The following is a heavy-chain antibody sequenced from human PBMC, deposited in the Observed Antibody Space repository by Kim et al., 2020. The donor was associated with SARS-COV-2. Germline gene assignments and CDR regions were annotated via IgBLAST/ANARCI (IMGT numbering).Heavy chain of an antibody. Sequence: SETLSLTCTVSGGSISSYYWSWIRQPPGKGLEWIGYIYYSGSTNYNPSLKSRVTISVDTSKNQFSLKLSSVTAADTAVYYCARVHFDWLPYGMDVWGQGTTVTVSS. J-gene: IGHJ6*02. CDR1: GGSISSYY. CDR2: IYYSGST. CDR3: ARVHFDWLPYGMDV. V-gene: IGHV4-59*01. D-gene: IGHD3-9*01.